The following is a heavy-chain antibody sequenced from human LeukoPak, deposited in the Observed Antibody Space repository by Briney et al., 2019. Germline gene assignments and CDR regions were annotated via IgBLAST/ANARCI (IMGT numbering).Heavy chain of an antibody. Sequence: SQTLSLTCAISGDSVSSNSAAWNWIRQSPSRGLEWLGRTYYRSKWYNDYAVSVKSRLTINPDTSKNQFSLKLSSVTAADTAVYYCARQRTRITMIVVVHPRYYFDYWGQGTLVTVSS. CDR2: TYYRSKWYN. D-gene: IGHD3-22*01. CDR1: GDSVSSNSAA. V-gene: IGHV6-1*01. CDR3: ARQRTRITMIVVVHPRYYFDY. J-gene: IGHJ4*02.